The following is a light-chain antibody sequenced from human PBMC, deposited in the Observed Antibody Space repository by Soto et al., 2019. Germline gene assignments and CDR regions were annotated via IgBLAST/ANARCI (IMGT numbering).Light chain of an antibody. CDR3: SSYTSSRDVV. Sequence: QSALTQPASVSGSPGQSITISCTGTSSDVGGYNYVSWYQQHPDKAPKLMIYDVSNRPSGVSNRFSGSKSGNTASLTISGLQAEDEADYYCSSYTSSRDVVFGGGTKLTVL. J-gene: IGLJ2*01. CDR1: SSDVGGYNY. CDR2: DVS. V-gene: IGLV2-14*01.